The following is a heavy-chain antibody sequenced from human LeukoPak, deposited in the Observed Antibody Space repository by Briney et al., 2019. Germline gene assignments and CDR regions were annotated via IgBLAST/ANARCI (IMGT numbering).Heavy chain of an antibody. CDR3: ARDTAGTGLFDY. J-gene: IGHJ4*02. D-gene: IGHD6-19*01. Sequence: GGSLRLSCAASGFTVSSNYMSWVRQAPGKGLEWVSVIYSGGSTYYADSVKGRFTISRDNSKNTLYLQMNSLRAEDTAVYYCARDTAGTGLFDYWGQGTLVTVSS. CDR2: IYSGGST. CDR1: GFTVSSNY. V-gene: IGHV3-66*01.